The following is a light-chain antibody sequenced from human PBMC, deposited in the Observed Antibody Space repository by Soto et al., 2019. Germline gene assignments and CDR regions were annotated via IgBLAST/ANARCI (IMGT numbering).Light chain of an antibody. V-gene: IGLV7-46*01. Sequence: QAVVTQESSLTVSPGGTVTLTCGSSTGAVTSGNYPYWHQQKPGQAPKTLIYDTTRKLSWTPARLSGSLLGGKAALTLAGAQPEDEADYYCSLYNSGGRPGGMFGGGTKVTVL. CDR2: DTT. CDR3: SLYNSGGRPGGM. J-gene: IGLJ3*02. CDR1: TGAVTSGNY.